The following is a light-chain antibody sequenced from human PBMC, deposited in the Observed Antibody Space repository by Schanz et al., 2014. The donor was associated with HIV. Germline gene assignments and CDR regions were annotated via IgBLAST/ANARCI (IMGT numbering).Light chain of an antibody. CDR2: ATS. CDR3: QQYYNYPPT. V-gene: IGKV1-8*01. J-gene: IGKJ1*01. CDR1: QGISSY. Sequence: AIRITQSPTSLSASTGARVTITCRASQGISSYLAWYQQKPGKAPELLIYATSTLQSGVPSRFSGSGSGTDFTLTIGCLQSEDFATYYCQQYYNYPPTFGQGTKVEIK.